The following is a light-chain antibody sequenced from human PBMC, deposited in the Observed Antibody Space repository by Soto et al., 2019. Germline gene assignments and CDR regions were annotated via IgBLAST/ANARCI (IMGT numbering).Light chain of an antibody. V-gene: IGKV4-1*01. CDR2: WAS. J-gene: IGKJ4*01. CDR1: QSVFYSSNNKNY. CDR3: QQYYSLPLT. Sequence: DIVMTQSPESLAVSLGERATINCKSSQSVFYSSNNKNYLPWYQQKPVQPPKLLIYWASTRESGVPDRFSGSGSETDFTLTISSLQAEDVAVYYCQQYYSLPLTFGGGTKVEIK.